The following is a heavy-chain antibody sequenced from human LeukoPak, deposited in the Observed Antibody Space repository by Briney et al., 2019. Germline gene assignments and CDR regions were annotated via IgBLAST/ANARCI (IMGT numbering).Heavy chain of an antibody. CDR3: ARCGYSGYEYDY. D-gene: IGHD5-12*01. J-gene: IGHJ4*02. V-gene: IGHV4-59*08. CDR2: IYYSGST. CDR1: GGSIRSYY. Sequence: SETLSLTCNVSGGSIRSYYWSWIRQPPGKGLEWIGYIYYSGSTDYNPSLKSRVTMSVDTSKNQFSLNMSSVTAADTAVYYCARCGYSGYEYDYWCQGTQVTVSS.